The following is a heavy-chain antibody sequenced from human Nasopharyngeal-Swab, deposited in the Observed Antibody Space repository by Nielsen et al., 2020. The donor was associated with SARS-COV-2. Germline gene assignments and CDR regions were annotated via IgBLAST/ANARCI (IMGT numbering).Heavy chain of an antibody. CDR2: INPSGGST. D-gene: IGHD2-2*01. V-gene: IGHV1-46*01. CDR3: ARDPAYCSSTSCYAEGGGMDV. Sequence: ASVKVSCKASGYTFTSYYMHWVRQAPGQGLEWMGIINPSGGSTSYAQKFQGRVTMTRDTSTSTVYMELSSLRSEDTAVYYCARDPAYCSSTSCYAEGGGMDVWGQGTTVTVSS. J-gene: IGHJ6*02. CDR1: GYTFTSYY.